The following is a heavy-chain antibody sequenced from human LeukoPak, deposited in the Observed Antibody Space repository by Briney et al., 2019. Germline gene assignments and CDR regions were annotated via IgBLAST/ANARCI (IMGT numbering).Heavy chain of an antibody. CDR3: VSFYETY. V-gene: IGHV3-74*01. D-gene: IGHD3-22*01. Sequence: PGGSLRLSCAASGNYWMHWVREVPGTGLVWVSHINSDGSWTSYADSVKGRFTISKHNTKNTVYLQMNSLRAEDTAVYYCVSFYETYWGRGTLVTVSS. J-gene: IGHJ4*02. CDR2: INSDGSWT. CDR1: GNYW.